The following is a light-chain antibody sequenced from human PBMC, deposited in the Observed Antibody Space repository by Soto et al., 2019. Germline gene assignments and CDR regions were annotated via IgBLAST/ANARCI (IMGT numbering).Light chain of an antibody. V-gene: IGKV3-15*01. CDR3: QQYNNWPLT. J-gene: IGKJ4*01. CDR1: QSVSSN. Sequence: EIVMTQSPATLSVSPGERATLSCRASQSVSSNLAWYRHKPGQAPRLLIYGASTRATGVPARFSGSGSGTEFTLTISSLQSEDFAVYYCQQYNNWPLTFGGGT. CDR2: GAS.